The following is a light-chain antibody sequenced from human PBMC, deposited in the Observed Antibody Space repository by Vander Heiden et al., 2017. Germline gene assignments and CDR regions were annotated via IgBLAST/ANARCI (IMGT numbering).Light chain of an antibody. CDR3: QSYDSSLSTV. V-gene: IGLV1-40*01. J-gene: IGLJ2*01. CDR2: GNS. Sequence: QSVLTQPPSVSGAPGQRVTISCTGSSSNIGAGYDGHWYQQLPGTAPKLLIYGNSNRPSGVPDRCSGSKSGTSAALAITGLQAEEEADYYCQSYDSSLSTVFGGGTKLTVL. CDR1: SSNIGAGYD.